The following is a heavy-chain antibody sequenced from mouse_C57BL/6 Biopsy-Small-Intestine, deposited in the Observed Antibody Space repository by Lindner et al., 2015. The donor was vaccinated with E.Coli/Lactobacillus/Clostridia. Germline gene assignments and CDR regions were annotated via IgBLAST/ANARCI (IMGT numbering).Heavy chain of an antibody. D-gene: IGHD1-1*01. CDR2: IIPIFAAA. V-gene: IGHV1-81*01. CDR1: GGIFSSYA. J-gene: IGHJ4*01. Sequence: VKVSCKASGGIFSSYAISWVRQAPGQGLEWMGGIIPIFAAANYAQKFQGRVTITADESTSTAYMELSSLRSDDTAVYYCARDGSEASSDYWGQGTLVTVSS. CDR3: ARDGSEASSDY.